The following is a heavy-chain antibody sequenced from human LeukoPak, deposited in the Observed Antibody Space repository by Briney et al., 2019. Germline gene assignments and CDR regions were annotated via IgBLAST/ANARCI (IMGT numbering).Heavy chain of an antibody. CDR2: INHSGRA. Sequence: SETLSLTCAVNGGSFSGYYWTWIRQSPGKGLEWIGEINHSGRANYSPSLKSRLTLSVDPSMNHFSLRLSSVTAADTAVYYCARGTVLTGYASFDYWGQGALVTVSS. CDR1: GGSFSGYY. D-gene: IGHD3-16*01. J-gene: IGHJ4*02. CDR3: ARGTVLTGYASFDY. V-gene: IGHV4-34*01.